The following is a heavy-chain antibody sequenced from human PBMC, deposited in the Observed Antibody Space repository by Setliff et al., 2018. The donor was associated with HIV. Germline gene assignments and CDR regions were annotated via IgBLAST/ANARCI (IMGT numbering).Heavy chain of an antibody. CDR1: GGSISSSSYY. CDR3: ARRPPINYSSSWYVEN. V-gene: IGHV4-39*01. D-gene: IGHD6-13*01. CDR2: IYYSGST. J-gene: IGHJ4*02. Sequence: LSLTCTVSGGSISSSSYYWGWIRQPPGKGLEWIGSIYYSGSTYYNPSLKSRVTISVDTSKNQFSLKLSSVTAADTAVYYCARRPPINYSSSWYVENWGQGTLVTVSS.